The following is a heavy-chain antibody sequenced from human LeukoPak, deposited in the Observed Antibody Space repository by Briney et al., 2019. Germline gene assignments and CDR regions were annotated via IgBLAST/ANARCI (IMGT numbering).Heavy chain of an antibody. J-gene: IGHJ5*02. CDR3: ARDYSDYVEYFDP. CDR1: GFTFSNYN. CDR2: ITSTSSYI. V-gene: IGHV3-21*01. D-gene: IGHD4-11*01. Sequence: PGGSLRLSCAASGFTFSNYNMNWVRQAPGKGLEWVSSITSTSSYIYYADSVKGRFTISRDNAKNSLYLQMNSLRAEDTAVYYCARDYSDYVEYFDPWGQGTLVTVSS.